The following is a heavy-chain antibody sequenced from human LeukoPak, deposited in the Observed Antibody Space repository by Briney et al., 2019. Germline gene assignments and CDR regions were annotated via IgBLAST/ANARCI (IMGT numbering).Heavy chain of an antibody. Sequence: PGGSLRLSCVASGFTFSGSAMHWVRQAPGKGLEWVGRIRSRANSYVKVYGASAAGRFTISRDDSKNTAYLQMNGRKIEDTAVYYCTRHSDPYCSVANCYVDNFYGLDIWGQGTAVTVSS. V-gene: IGHV3-73*01. D-gene: IGHD2-15*01. CDR2: IRSRANSYVK. J-gene: IGHJ6*02. CDR3: TRHSDPYCSVANCYVDNFYGLDI. CDR1: GFTFSGSA.